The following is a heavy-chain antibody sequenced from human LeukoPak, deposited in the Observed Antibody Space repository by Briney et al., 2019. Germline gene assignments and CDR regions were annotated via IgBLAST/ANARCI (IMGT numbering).Heavy chain of an antibody. CDR2: IIPIFGTA. Sequence: SVKVSCKASGGTFSSYAISWVRQAPGQGLECMGRIIPIFGTANYAQKFQGRVTITTDESTSTAYMELRSLRSDDTAVYYCARDDRDYGDFPIYCWGQGTLVTVSS. V-gene: IGHV1-69*05. J-gene: IGHJ4*02. D-gene: IGHD4-17*01. CDR3: ARDDRDYGDFPIYC. CDR1: GGTFSSYA.